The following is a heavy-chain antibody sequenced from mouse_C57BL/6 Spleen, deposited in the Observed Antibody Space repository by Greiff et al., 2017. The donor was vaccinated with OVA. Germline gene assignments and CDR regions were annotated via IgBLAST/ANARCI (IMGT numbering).Heavy chain of an antibody. V-gene: IGHV3-1*01. Sequence: EVQLVESGPGLVKPSQSLSLTCTVTGYSITSGYVWHWSRHFPGNNLEWLGYISYSGSTNYNQSLKSRIAITHDTSKNDYFLQLNSVTTENTATYCCTRSERDLSIDDWGTGTTVTVSS. CDR2: ISYSGST. CDR1: GYSITSGYV. CDR3: TRSERDLSIDD. J-gene: IGHJ1*03.